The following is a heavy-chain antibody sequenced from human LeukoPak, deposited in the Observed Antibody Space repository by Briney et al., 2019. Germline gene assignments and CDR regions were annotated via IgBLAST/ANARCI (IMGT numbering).Heavy chain of an antibody. D-gene: IGHD2-2*01. Sequence: GASVKVSCKASGGTFSSYAISWVRQAPGQGLDWMGGIIPIFGSANYAQKFQGRVTITADESTSTAYMELSSLRSEDTAVYYCARSSASIVVVPAAMHYYYGMDVWGKGTTVTVSS. CDR1: GGTFSSYA. CDR2: IIPIFGSA. V-gene: IGHV1-69*13. CDR3: ARSSASIVVVPAAMHYYYGMDV. J-gene: IGHJ6*04.